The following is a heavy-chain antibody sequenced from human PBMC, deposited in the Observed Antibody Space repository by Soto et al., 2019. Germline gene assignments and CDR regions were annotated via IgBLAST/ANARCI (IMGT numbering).Heavy chain of an antibody. D-gene: IGHD2-2*01. V-gene: IGHV3-23*01. J-gene: IGHJ3*02. CDR3: AKGSTGTVGAFDI. CDR1: GFTFSSIA. CDR2: ISGSGGST. Sequence: PGGSLRLSCAASGFTFSSIAMSWVRQAPGKGPEWVSAISGSGGSTYYADSVKGRFTISRDNSKNTLYLQMNSLRAEDTAVYYCAKGSTGTVGAFDIWGQGTMVTVSS.